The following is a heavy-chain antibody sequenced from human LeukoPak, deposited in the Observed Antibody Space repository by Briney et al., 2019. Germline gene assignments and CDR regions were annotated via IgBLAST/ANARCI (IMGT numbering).Heavy chain of an antibody. D-gene: IGHD1-26*01. CDR3: KRAFPGIVGAADF. J-gene: IGHJ4*02. CDR2: IYYSGST. V-gene: IGHV4-59*01. Sequence: SETLSLTCTVSGGSISSYYWSWIRQPPGKGLEWIGYIYYSGSTNYNPSLKSRVTISVDTSKNQFSLNVNSMAAADTGVYYCKRAFPGIVGAADFWGQGTLVTVSS. CDR1: GGSISSYY.